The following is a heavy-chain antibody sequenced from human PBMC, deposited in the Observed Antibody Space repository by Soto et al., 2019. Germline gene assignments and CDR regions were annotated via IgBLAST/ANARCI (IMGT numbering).Heavy chain of an antibody. CDR1: GFTFGNCG. J-gene: IGHJ4*02. V-gene: IGHV3-49*03. Sequence: EVQLVESGGGLVEPGRSLRLSCAASGFTFGNCGMSWFRQAPGKGLEWVAFIRSKAYGGTADYAASVKGRFIISRDDSESIVYLQMNSMKTEDTAVYFCVSDGRGYNDGYFDHWGQGTLVTASS. CDR2: IRSKAYGGTA. D-gene: IGHD5-18*01. CDR3: VSDGRGYNDGYFDH.